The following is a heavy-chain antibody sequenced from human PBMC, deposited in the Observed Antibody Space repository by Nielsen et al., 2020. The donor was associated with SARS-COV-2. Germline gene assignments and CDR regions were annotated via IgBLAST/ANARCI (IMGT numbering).Heavy chain of an antibody. CDR3: ARAPDIVLGPTAIPI. CDR1: GGSISSGGYY. V-gene: IGHV4-61*02. CDR2: IYATGST. Sequence: SETLSLTCTVSGGSISSGGYYWSWIRQPAGKGLEWIGRIYATGSTSYNPSLKSRVTISVDTSKNQFSLKLRFVTAADTAVYYCARAPDIVLGPTAIPIWGQGTMVPVSS. J-gene: IGHJ3*02. D-gene: IGHD2-8*02.